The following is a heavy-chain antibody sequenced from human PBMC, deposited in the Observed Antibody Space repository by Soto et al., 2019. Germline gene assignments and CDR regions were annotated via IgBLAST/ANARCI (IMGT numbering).Heavy chain of an antibody. Sequence: SETRSLTWTVSGGSISGKSYYWGWIRQPPERGLEWIGSIYSSGNTYYNPSLKSRVTISVDTSKNQFSLKLTSVTGADTAVYYCGRQAYASGWIDHWGQGTLVTVSS. J-gene: IGHJ4*02. CDR2: IYSSGNT. CDR3: GRQAYASGWIDH. D-gene: IGHD6-19*01. V-gene: IGHV4-39*01. CDR1: GGSISGKSYY.